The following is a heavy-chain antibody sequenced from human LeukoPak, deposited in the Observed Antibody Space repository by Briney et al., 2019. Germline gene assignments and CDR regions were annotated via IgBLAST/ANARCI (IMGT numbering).Heavy chain of an antibody. CDR1: GFSLSVAW. D-gene: IGHD3-22*01. V-gene: IGHV3-15*01. CDR3: AAVGEWLSNAFNL. J-gene: IGHJ3*01. Sequence: PGGSLRLSCAASGFSLSVAWMSWVRQAPGKGLEWVGRIKSKGDGETRDYAATVKDRFIISRDDSKNMLYLQMNSLKTEDTAIYYCAAVGEWLSNAFNLWGQGTIVTVSA. CDR2: IKSKGDGETR.